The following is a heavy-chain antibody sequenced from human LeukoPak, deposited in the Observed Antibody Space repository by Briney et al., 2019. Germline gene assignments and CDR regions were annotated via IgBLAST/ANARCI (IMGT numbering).Heavy chain of an antibody. CDR2: IYYSGSN. D-gene: IGHD5-18*01. V-gene: IGHV4-59*08. J-gene: IGHJ1*01. CDR3: AISYSYGPPRF. Sequence: SETLSLTCTVSGGSISSYYWSWIRQPPGKGLEWIGYIYYSGSNNYNPSLKSRVTISVDTSKNQFSLKLSSVTAADTAVYYCAISYSYGPPRFWGQGTLVTVSS. CDR1: GGSISSYY.